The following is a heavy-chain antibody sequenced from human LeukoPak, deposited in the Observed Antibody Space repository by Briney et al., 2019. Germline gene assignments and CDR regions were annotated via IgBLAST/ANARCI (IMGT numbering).Heavy chain of an antibody. V-gene: IGHV3-23*01. J-gene: IGHJ6*03. CDR3: AKSRNFYYYFMEV. CDR2: ISGRDYS. CDR1: GFTFSSYG. Sequence: PGGSLRLSCAASGFTFSSYGMIWVRQAPGKGLEWVSGISGRDYSDHADSVKGRFTISRDNSKNTLHLQMNSLRAEDTALYYCAKSRNFYYYFMEVSGRGTKVTISS.